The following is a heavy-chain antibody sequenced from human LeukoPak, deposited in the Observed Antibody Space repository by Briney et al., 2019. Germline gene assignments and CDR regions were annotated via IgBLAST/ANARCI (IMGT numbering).Heavy chain of an antibody. CDR3: ARDTNWGFPGRHYYYYYKDV. D-gene: IGHD3-16*01. CDR2: KYFRTKRNN. Sequence: SQTLSLTCAISGDSVSSNNAAWNWIRKSPSRGLERLGRKYFRTKRNNDYAVSVKSRIIINPDTSKNQFFLQLNSVTPDDTGVYYCARDTNWGFPGRHYYYYYKDVWGKGTTVTVSS. CDR1: GDSVSSNNAA. V-gene: IGHV6-1*01. J-gene: IGHJ6*03.